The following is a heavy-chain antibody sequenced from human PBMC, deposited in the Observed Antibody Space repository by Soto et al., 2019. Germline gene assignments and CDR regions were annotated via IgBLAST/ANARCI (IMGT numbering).Heavy chain of an antibody. D-gene: IGHD3-16*02. CDR2: ISYDGSNK. V-gene: IGHV3-30*18. Sequence: QVPLVESGGGVVQPGRSLRLSCAASGFTFSSYGMHWVRQAPGKGLEWVAVISYDGSNKYYADSVKGRFTISRDNSKNTLYLQMNSLRAEDTAVYYCAKDRSDYVWGSYRYTGYYYGMDVWGQGTTVTVSS. CDR1: GFTFSSYG. CDR3: AKDRSDYVWGSYRYTGYYYGMDV. J-gene: IGHJ6*02.